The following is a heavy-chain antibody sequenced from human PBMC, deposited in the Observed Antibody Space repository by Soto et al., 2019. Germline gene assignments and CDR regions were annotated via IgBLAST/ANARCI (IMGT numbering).Heavy chain of an antibody. CDR3: ARVNHCSGGSCYANWFYP. CDR2: IYPGDSDT. Sequence: PGESLKISCKGSGYSFTSYWIGWVRQMPGKGLEWMGIIYPGDSDTRYSPSFQGQVTISADKSISTAYLQWSSLKASDTAMYYCARVNHCSGGSCYANWFYPWGQGTLVTVSS. D-gene: IGHD2-15*01. J-gene: IGHJ5*02. CDR1: GYSFTSYW. V-gene: IGHV5-51*01.